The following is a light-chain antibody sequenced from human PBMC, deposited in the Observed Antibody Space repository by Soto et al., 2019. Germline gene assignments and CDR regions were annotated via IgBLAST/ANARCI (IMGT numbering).Light chain of an antibody. CDR3: QQRNVWPPIT. Sequence: EVLLTQSPATLSLSPGERATLSCRASQSVRTSLAWYQHKPGQAPRLVIYDASLRANGVPARFGGSGSGTDFTLTINSLEHEDFAAYYCQQRNVWPPITFGQGTRLEIK. CDR2: DAS. CDR1: QSVRTS. J-gene: IGKJ5*01. V-gene: IGKV3-11*01.